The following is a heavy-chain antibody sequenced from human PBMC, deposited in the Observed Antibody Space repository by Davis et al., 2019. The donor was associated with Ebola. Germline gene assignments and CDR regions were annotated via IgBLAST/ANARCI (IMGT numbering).Heavy chain of an antibody. CDR2: INTNTGNP. Sequence: AASVTVSCTASGYTFTSYGITWVRQAPGQGLEWMGWINTNTGNPTYAHGFTGRFVFSLDTSVSTAYLQISSLKAEDTAVYYCARDRDSSGYSSSIDYWGQGTLVTVSS. D-gene: IGHD3-22*01. V-gene: IGHV7-4-1*02. CDR3: ARDRDSSGYSSSIDY. CDR1: GYTFTSYG. J-gene: IGHJ4*02.